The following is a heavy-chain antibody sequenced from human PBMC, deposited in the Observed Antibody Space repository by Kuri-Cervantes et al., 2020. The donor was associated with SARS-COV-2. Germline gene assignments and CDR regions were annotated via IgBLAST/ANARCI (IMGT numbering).Heavy chain of an antibody. D-gene: IGHD2-2*01. J-gene: IGHJ4*02. CDR1: GFTFSSYA. CDR3: AKDQGGCLTH. V-gene: IGHV3-30*07. Sequence: GGSLRLSCAASGFTFSSYAMHWVRQAPGKGLEWVAVISYDGSNKYYADSVKGRFTISRDNSKNTLYLQMNSLRAEDTAVYYCAKDQGGCLTHWGQGTLVTVSS. CDR2: ISYDGSNK.